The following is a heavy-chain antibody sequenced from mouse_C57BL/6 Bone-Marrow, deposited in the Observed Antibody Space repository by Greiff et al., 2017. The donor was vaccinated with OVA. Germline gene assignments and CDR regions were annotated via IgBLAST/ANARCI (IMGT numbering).Heavy chain of an antibody. D-gene: IGHD2-3*01. J-gene: IGHJ4*01. Sequence: GVSVKISCKGSGYTFADFAMHWVKQSHAKSLEWIGVIRTYNGNTHYNQKFKVKATMTVDKSSNTAYMELARLTSEDSAIYYCAREAGYYYYAMDYWGQGTSVTVSS. CDR2: IRTYNGNT. CDR3: AREAGYYYYAMDY. CDR1: GYTFADFA. V-gene: IGHV1-67*01.